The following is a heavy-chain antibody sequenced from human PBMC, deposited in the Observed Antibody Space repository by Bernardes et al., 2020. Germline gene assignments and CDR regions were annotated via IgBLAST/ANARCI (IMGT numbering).Heavy chain of an antibody. CDR2: MNPNSGNT. CDR1: GYTFTSYD. CDR3: ARVGVNRWNPMGYFDY. Sequence: ASVKVSCKASGYTFTSYDINWVRQATGQGLEWMGWMNPNSGNTGYAQKFQGRVTMTRNTSISTAYMELSSLRSEDTAVYYCARVGVNRWNPMGYFDYWGQGTLVTVSS. V-gene: IGHV1-8*01. D-gene: IGHD1-1*01. J-gene: IGHJ4*02.